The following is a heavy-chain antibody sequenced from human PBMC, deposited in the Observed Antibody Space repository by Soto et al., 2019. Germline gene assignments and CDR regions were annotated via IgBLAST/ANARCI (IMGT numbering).Heavy chain of an antibody. CDR1: GLTFSSYA. V-gene: IGHV3-23*01. J-gene: IGHJ6*03. Sequence: GGSLRLSCAASGLTFSSYAMSWVRQAPGKGLEWVSAISGSGGSTYYADSVKGRFTISRDNSKNTLYLQMNSLRAEDTAVYYCAKSPLVGDILTGYYYYYYMDVWGKGTTVTVSS. CDR2: ISGSGGST. D-gene: IGHD3-9*01. CDR3: AKSPLVGDILTGYYYYYYMDV.